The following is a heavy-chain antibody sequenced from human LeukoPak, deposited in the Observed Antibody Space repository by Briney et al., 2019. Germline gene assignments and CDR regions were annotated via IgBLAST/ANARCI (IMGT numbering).Heavy chain of an antibody. D-gene: IGHD6-13*01. J-gene: IGHJ4*02. CDR1: GGTFSSYA. CDR3: GDTLYGSSAHAGY. V-gene: IGHV1-69*06. Sequence: ASVKVSCKASGGTFSSYAISWVRQAPGQGLEWMGGIIPIFGTPNYAQNFQGRVTITADTSTNTAYMELSSLRSGDTAVYARGDTLYGSSAHAGYWGQGTLVTVSS. CDR2: IIPIFGTP.